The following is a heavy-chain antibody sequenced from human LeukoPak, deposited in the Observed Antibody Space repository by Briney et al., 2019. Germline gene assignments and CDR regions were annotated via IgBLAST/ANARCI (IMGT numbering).Heavy chain of an antibody. CDR2: IYSGGTT. J-gene: IGHJ4*02. Sequence: GGSLRLSCAASGFTVSINYMSWVRQAPGKGLDWVSVIYSGGTTYYADSVKGRFTISRHNSKNTLYLQMNSVRAEDTAVYYCAMSSSAYYFDYWGQGTLVIVSS. V-gene: IGHV3-53*04. CDR1: GFTVSINY. CDR3: AMSSSAYYFDY. D-gene: IGHD6-6*01.